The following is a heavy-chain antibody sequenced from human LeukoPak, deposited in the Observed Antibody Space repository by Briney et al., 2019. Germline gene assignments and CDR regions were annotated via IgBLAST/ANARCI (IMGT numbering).Heavy chain of an antibody. CDR3: ATVSPYYDFWSGYYPN. CDR1: GYTLTELS. D-gene: IGHD3-3*01. Sequence: ASVKVSCTVSGYTLTELSMHWVRQAPGKGLEWMGGFDPEDGETIYAQKFQGRVTMTEDTSTDTAYMELSSLRSEDTAVYYCATVSPYYDFWSGYYPNWGQGTLVTVSS. V-gene: IGHV1-24*01. CDR2: FDPEDGET. J-gene: IGHJ4*02.